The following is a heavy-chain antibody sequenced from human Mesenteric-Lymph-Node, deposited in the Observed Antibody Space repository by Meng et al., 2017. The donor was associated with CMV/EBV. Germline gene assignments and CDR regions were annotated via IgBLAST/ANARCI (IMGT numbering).Heavy chain of an antibody. CDR3: ARDLGMSGDCELDY. CDR2: INSAGRDI. CDR1: GFPFRTYS. D-gene: IGHD2-21*02. Sequence: SGFPFRTYSMNWVRQGPGKGLEWVSGINSAGRDIFYADSVKGRFNISRDNAKNLLYLQMNSLRVEDTAVYYCARDLGMSGDCELDYWGQGVLVTVSS. V-gene: IGHV3-21*01. J-gene: IGHJ4*02.